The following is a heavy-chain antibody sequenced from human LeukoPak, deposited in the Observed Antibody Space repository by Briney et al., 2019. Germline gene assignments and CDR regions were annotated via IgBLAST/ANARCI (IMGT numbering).Heavy chain of an antibody. CDR2: IIPIFGTA. D-gene: IGHD3-22*01. V-gene: IGHV1-69*01. J-gene: IGHJ4*02. CDR3: AGSYYYDSSWYPEYFDY. Sequence: SVKVSCMASGGTFSSYAISWVRQAPGQGLEWMGGIIPIFGTANYAQKFQGRVTITADESTSTAYMELSSLRSEDTAVYYCAGSYYYDSSWYPEYFDYWGQGTLVTVSS. CDR1: GGTFSSYA.